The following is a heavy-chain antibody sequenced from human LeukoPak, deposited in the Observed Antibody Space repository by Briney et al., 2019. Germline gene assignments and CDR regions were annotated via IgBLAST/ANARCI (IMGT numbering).Heavy chain of an antibody. CDR3: ARLRDNWEDY. CDR2: IYPGDSDT. CDR1: GYTFTSYW. J-gene: IGHJ4*02. D-gene: IGHD1-20*01. Sequence: GESLKISCKGSGYTFTSYWIVWVRQMPGKGLEWMGIIYPGDSDTRYNPSFQGQVTISADKSISSAYLQWNSLKASDTAMYYCARLRDNWEDYWGQGTLVAVSS. V-gene: IGHV5-51*01.